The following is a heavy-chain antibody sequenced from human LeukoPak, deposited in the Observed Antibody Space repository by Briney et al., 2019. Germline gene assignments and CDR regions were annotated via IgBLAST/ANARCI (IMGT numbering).Heavy chain of an antibody. Sequence: GGSLRLSCAASGFTFSSYWMSWVRQAPGKGLEWVANIKQDGSEKYYVDSVKVRFTISRDNAKNSLYLQMNSLRAEDTAVYYCARDRGYSGYDVLFDYWGQGTLVTVSS. D-gene: IGHD5-12*01. CDR2: IKQDGSEK. V-gene: IGHV3-7*01. CDR1: GFTFSSYW. J-gene: IGHJ4*02. CDR3: ARDRGYSGYDVLFDY.